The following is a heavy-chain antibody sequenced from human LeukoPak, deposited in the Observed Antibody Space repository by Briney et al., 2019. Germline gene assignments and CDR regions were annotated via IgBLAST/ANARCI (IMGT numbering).Heavy chain of an antibody. D-gene: IGHD5-18*01. CDR2: IWYDGSNK. CDR3: ARDGRYSYGTGTFDY. Sequence: GGSLRLSCAASGFTFSSYGMHWVRQAPGKGLEWVAVIWYDGSNKYYADSVKGRFTISRDNSKNTLYLQMNSLRAEDTAVYYCARDGRYSYGTGTFDYWGRGTLVTVSS. J-gene: IGHJ4*02. V-gene: IGHV3-33*01. CDR1: GFTFSSYG.